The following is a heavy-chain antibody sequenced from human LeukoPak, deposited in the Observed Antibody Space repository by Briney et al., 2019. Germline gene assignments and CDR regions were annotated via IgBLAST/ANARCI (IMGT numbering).Heavy chain of an antibody. D-gene: IGHD5-12*01. Sequence: SETLSLTCTVSGGSISSGDYYWSWIRQPPGKGLEWIGYIYYSGSTYYNPSLKSRVTISVDTSKNQFSLKLSSVTAADTAVYYCARTVYSGYDTDYWGQGTLVTVSS. CDR3: ARTVYSGYDTDY. CDR1: GGSISSGDYY. V-gene: IGHV4-30-4*01. J-gene: IGHJ4*02. CDR2: IYYSGST.